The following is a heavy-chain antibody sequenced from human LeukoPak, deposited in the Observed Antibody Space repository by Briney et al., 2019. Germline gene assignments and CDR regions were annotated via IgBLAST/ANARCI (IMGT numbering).Heavy chain of an antibody. CDR1: GFTFSSYS. V-gene: IGHV3-21*01. CDR3: ARGFGELSEGYGMDV. J-gene: IGHJ6*02. D-gene: IGHD3-10*01. CDR2: ISSSSSYI. Sequence: GGSLRPSCAASGFTFSSYSMNWVRQAPGKGLEWVPCISSSSSYIYYAESVKGRFTISRDNAKNSLYLQMNSLRAEDTAVYYCARGFGELSEGYGMDVWGQGTTVTVSS.